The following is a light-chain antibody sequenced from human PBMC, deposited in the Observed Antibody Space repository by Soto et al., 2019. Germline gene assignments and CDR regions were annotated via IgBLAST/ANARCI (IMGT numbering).Light chain of an antibody. V-gene: IGKV3-15*01. J-gene: IGKJ1*01. CDR1: QSVSSN. Sequence: EIVMTQSPATLSVSPGERATLSCRASQSVSSNLAWYQQKPGQAPRLLIYGASTRATGIPARFSGSGSGTEFTLTISSLQSEDFAVYYCQQHNNWPPVTFGQGTKVEIK. CDR3: QQHNNWPPVT. CDR2: GAS.